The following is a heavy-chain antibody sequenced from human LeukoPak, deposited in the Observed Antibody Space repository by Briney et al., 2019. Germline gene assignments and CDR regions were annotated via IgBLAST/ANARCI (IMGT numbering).Heavy chain of an antibody. D-gene: IGHD2-21*02. CDR1: GGSISSYY. CDR2: IYYSGST. CDR3: AICGGDCYYSPAFDI. Sequence: ESSETLSLTCTVSGGSISSYYWSWIRQPPGKGLEWIGYIYYSGSTNYNPSLKSRVTISVDTSKNQFSLKLSSVTAADTAVYYCAICGGDCYYSPAFDIWGQGTMVTVSS. J-gene: IGHJ3*02. V-gene: IGHV4-59*01.